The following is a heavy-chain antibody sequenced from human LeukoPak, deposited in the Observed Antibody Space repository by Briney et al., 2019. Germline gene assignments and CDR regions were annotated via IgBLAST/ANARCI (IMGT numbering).Heavy chain of an antibody. V-gene: IGHV3-74*01. CDR1: GFTFSDYW. CDR3: GRGGYSGYVDY. J-gene: IGHJ4*03. D-gene: IGHD5-12*01. CDR2: MNTNGSNT. Sequence: GGSLRLSCAASGFTFSDYWMHWVRQAPGKGLVWVSRMNTNGSNTGYGAYADSVKGRFTISRDNAQNTLYLQMNSLRAEDTAVYYCGRGGYSGYVDYWGQGTQVTVSS.